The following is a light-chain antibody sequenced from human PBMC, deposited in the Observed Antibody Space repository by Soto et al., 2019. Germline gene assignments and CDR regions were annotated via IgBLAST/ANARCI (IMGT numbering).Light chain of an antibody. J-gene: IGKJ3*01. Sequence: DIQMTQSPTSLSESVGDRVTITSRASQDIRNFVAWYQQKPGKAPKLLIYAASTLQSGVPSRFSGSGSGTDFTLTINSLQPEDVATYSCQKYSSVPVFGPGTKVEIK. CDR1: QDIRNF. V-gene: IGKV1-27*01. CDR3: QKYSSVPV. CDR2: AAS.